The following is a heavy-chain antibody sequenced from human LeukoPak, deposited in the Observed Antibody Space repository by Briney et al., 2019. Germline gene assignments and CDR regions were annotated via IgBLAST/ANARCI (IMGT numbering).Heavy chain of an antibody. CDR1: GFNFIDYI. V-gene: IGHV3-11*06. CDR2: IWISSGNT. J-gene: IGHJ4*01. CDR3: ARDHRYAFDN. Sequence: GGSLRLSCAASGFNFIDYIMSWVRQASGKGLEWISYIWISSGNTKYADSVKGRLTISRDKARTSLYLQMNSLRVEDTAMYYCARDHRYAFDNWGHGTLVTVSS. D-gene: IGHD5-12*01.